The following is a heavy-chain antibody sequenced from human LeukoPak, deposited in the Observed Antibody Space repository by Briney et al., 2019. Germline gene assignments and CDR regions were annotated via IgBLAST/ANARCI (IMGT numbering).Heavy chain of an antibody. Sequence: ASVEVSCKASGGTFSSYAISWVRQAPGQGLEWMGGIIPIFGTANYAQKFQGRVTITADESTSTAYMELSSLRSEDTAVYYCASVTMVRGAFDYWGQGTLVTVSS. D-gene: IGHD3-10*01. CDR3: ASVTMVRGAFDY. J-gene: IGHJ4*02. CDR1: GGTFSSYA. V-gene: IGHV1-69*13. CDR2: IIPIFGTA.